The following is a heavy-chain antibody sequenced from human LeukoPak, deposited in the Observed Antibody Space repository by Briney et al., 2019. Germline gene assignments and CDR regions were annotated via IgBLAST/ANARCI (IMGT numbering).Heavy chain of an antibody. V-gene: IGHV3-21*01. J-gene: IGHJ4*02. CDR3: TSPAGNDY. CDR1: GVFFSTYS. Sequence: PGGSLRLSCAASGVFFSTYSMSLVRQAPGKGLEWVSSIGSRSDFMHYADSVKGRFTISRGNAKNSVYLHMTSLRAEDTAVYYCTSPAGNDYWGQGTLVTVSS. CDR2: IGSRSDFM. D-gene: IGHD2-2*01.